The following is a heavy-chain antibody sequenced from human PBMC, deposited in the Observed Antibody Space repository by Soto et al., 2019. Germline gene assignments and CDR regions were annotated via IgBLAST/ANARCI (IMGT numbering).Heavy chain of an antibody. CDR2: IYYSGST. V-gene: IGHV4-4*02. J-gene: IGHJ5*02. CDR1: GGSMSSSNW. Sequence: SETLSLTCTVSGGSMSSSNWWNWVRQSPGKGLEWIGYIYYSGSTYYNPSLKSRVTISVDTSKNQFSLKLSSVTAADTAVYYCARSVFPWGQGTLVTVSA. CDR3: ARSVFP.